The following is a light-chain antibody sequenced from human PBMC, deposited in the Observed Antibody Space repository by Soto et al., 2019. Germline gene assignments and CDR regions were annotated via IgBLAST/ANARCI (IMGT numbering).Light chain of an antibody. V-gene: IGKV1-16*02. Sequence: DIQMTQTPSSLSASVGDRVTITCRASQGINNHLAWIQQKPGKAPKSLIYGASSLQSGVPSKFSGSGSGTAFTLTITSLQPEDFATYYCQQYNSYPLTFCGGTRVEIK. CDR3: QQYNSYPLT. CDR2: GAS. J-gene: IGKJ4*01. CDR1: QGINNH.